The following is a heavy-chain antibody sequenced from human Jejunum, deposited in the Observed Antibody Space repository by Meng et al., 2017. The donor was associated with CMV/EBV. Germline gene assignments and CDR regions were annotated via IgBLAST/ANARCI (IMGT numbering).Heavy chain of an antibody. D-gene: IGHD6-13*01. CDR3: ARGRFRGIASAGAMVH. CDR1: SAFSRYS. V-gene: IGHV3-21*01. J-gene: IGHJ4*02. CDR2: ISSSSHFI. Sequence: SAFSRYSMHWFRQAPGKGLEWVSSISSSSHFIYYADSMKGRFTISRDNAKNSLYLQMNSLRAEDTAVYYCARGRFRGIASAGAMVHWGQGTLVTVSS.